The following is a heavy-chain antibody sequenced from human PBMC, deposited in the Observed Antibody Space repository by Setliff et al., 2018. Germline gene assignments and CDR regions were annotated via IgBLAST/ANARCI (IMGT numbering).Heavy chain of an antibody. V-gene: IGHV1-46*01. CDR3: AREFPGGTKGFDY. CDR2: VNPSNGAI. Sequence: ASVKVSCKASGYTFTTYYIHWVRQAPGQGLEWVGRVNPSNGAIHYAQNFQGRVTMIRDTSTSIVYMELNSLRFEDTAVYYCAREFPGGTKGFDYWGQGTLVTAPQ. D-gene: IGHD1-1*01. J-gene: IGHJ4*02. CDR1: GYTFTTYY.